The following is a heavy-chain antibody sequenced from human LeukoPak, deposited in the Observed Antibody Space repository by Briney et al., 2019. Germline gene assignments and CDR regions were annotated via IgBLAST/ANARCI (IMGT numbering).Heavy chain of an antibody. D-gene: IGHD3-22*01. J-gene: IGHJ1*01. CDR1: GGSISSYY. V-gene: IGHV4-59*01. Sequence: SETLSLTCTVSGGSISSYYWSWIRQPPGKGLEWIGYIFYTGGTNYNPSLKSRVTISVDASKNQFSLKLNSVTAADTAVYYCARSTYYYDSSGYFVGYFQHWGQGTLVTVSS. CDR3: ARSTYYYDSSGYFVGYFQH. CDR2: IFYTGGT.